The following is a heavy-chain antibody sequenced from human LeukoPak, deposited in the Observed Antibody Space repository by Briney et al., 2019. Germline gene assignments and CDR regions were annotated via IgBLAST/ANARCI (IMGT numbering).Heavy chain of an antibody. CDR3: AKDRVRYCSSTSCLAYGMDV. J-gene: IGHJ6*02. V-gene: IGHV3-48*04. CDR1: GFTFSSYS. D-gene: IGHD2-2*01. CDR2: ISSSSSTI. Sequence: GGSLRLSCAASGFTFSSYSMNWVRQAPGKGLEWVSYISSSSSTIYYADSVKGRFTISRDNAKNSLYLQMNSLRAEDTAVYYCAKDRVRYCSSTSCLAYGMDVWGQGTTVTVSS.